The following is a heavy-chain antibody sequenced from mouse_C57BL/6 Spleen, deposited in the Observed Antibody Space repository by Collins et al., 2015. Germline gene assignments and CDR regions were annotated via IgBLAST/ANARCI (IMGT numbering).Heavy chain of an antibody. CDR1: GYTFTDYY. Sequence: EVQLQQSGPELVKPGASVKISCKASGYTFTDYYMNWVKQSHGKSLEWIGDINPNNGGTDYNQKFKGKATLTVDKSSSTAYMELRSLTSEDSAVYYCARGSPCDYDGGAWFPYWGQGTLVTVSA. V-gene: IGHV1-26*01. CDR3: ARGSPCDYDGGAWFPY. CDR2: INPNNGGT. D-gene: IGHD2-4*01. J-gene: IGHJ3*01.